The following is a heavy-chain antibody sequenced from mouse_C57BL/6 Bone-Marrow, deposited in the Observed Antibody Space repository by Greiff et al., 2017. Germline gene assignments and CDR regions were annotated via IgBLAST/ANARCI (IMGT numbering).Heavy chain of an antibody. Sequence: VQLQQSGAELARPGASVKRSCKASGYTFTSYGISWVKQRTGQGLEWIGEIYPRSGNTYYNEKFKGKATLTADKSSSTAYMELRSLTSEDSAVYFCARETTVVPHWYFDVWGTGTTVTVSS. CDR1: GYTFTSYG. V-gene: IGHV1-81*01. J-gene: IGHJ1*03. D-gene: IGHD1-1*01. CDR3: ARETTVVPHWYFDV. CDR2: IYPRSGNT.